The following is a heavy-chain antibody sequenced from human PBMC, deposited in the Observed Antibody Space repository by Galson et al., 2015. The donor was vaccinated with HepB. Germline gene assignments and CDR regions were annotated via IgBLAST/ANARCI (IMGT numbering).Heavy chain of an antibody. CDR2: FGAGGGI. V-gene: IGHV3-69-1*01. CDR3: ARKGPFDY. Sequence: SLRLSCAASGFTFSSYAMNWVRQVPGKGLEWVSTFGAGGGIYYADSVKGRFTISRDNAKNSLYLQMNSLRAEDTAVYYCARKGPFDYWGQGTLVTVSS. J-gene: IGHJ4*02. CDR1: GFTFSSYA.